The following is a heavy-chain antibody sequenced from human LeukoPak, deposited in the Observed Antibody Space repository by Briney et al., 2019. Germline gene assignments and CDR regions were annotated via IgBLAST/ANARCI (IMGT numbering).Heavy chain of an antibody. CDR3: ARVFGSWYYFDN. D-gene: IGHD6-13*01. J-gene: IGHJ4*02. Sequence: SETLSLTCTVSGDSISSSNFYWGWIRQPPGKGLEWIGNIFYSGTTYYNPSLKSRVSMSVDTPKNQFSLNLSSVTAADAALYYCARVFGSWYYFDNWGQGTWVTVSS. CDR2: IFYSGTT. CDR1: GDSISSSNFY. V-gene: IGHV4-39*07.